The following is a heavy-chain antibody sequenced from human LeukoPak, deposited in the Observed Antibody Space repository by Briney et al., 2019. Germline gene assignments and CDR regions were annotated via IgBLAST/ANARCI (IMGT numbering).Heavy chain of an antibody. J-gene: IGHJ4*02. D-gene: IGHD3-22*01. V-gene: IGHV1-18*01. CDR2: ISAYNGNT. CDR1: GYTFTSYG. Sequence: ASVKVSCKASGYTFTSYGISWVRQAPGQGLEWMGWISAYNGNTNYAQKLQGRVTMTTDTSTSTAYMELRSLRSDDTAVYYCARADYDSSGHYYFDYWGQGTLVTVSS. CDR3: ARADYDSSGHYYFDY.